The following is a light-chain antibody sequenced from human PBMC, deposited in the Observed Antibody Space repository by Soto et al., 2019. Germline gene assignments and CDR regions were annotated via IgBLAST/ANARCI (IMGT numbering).Light chain of an antibody. J-gene: IGLJ1*01. CDR1: SGHSTYI. V-gene: IGLV4-60*03. CDR3: ETWDSKTHV. Sequence: QPVLTQSSSTSASLGSSVKRTCTLSSGHSTYIIAWHQQQPGKAPHYLRRVENSGSYNKGSGAADRFSGSSSGADRYLPISTLQSEDEADYYCETWDSKTHVFGTGTKVTVL. CDR2: VENSGSY.